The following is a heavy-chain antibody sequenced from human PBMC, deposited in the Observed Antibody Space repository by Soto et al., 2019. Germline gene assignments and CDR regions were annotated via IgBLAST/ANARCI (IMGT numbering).Heavy chain of an antibody. Sequence: GASVKVSCKASGYTFTGYYMHWVRQAPGQGLEWMGRINPNNGDTNYAQKFQGRVTMTRDTSINTAYMEVSRLGSDDTAVYYCARVAAAGFGGSGRAPVDYWGQGTLVTVSS. CDR2: INPNNGDT. J-gene: IGHJ4*02. V-gene: IGHV1-2*06. CDR3: ARVAAAGFGGSGRAPVDY. CDR1: GYTFTGYY. D-gene: IGHD6-13*01.